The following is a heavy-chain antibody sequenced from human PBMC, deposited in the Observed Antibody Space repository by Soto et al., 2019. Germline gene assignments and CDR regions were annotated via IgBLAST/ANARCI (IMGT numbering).Heavy chain of an antibody. Sequence: PSETLSLTCTVSGGSISSYYWSWIRQPPGKGLEWIGYIYYSGSTNYNPSLKSRVTISVDTSKNQFSLKLSSVTAADTAVYYCARHGITGTPPTYYYYYYMDVWGKGTTVTVSS. CDR2: IYYSGST. CDR1: GGSISSYY. D-gene: IGHD1-20*01. J-gene: IGHJ6*03. V-gene: IGHV4-59*08. CDR3: ARHGITGTPPTYYYYYYMDV.